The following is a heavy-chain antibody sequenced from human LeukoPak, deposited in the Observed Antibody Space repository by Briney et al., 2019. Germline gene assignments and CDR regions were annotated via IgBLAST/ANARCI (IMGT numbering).Heavy chain of an antibody. CDR3: ARDARVQKWFGELLKTTTYYFDY. Sequence: SETLSLTCTVSGGSISSSNSYWGWIRQPPGKGLEWIGSIYYSGSTYYNPSLKSRVSISVDTSKNQFSLKLSSVTAADTAVYYCARDARVQKWFGELLKTTTYYFDYWGQGTLVTVSS. V-gene: IGHV4-39*07. CDR2: IYYSGST. CDR1: GGSISSSNSY. D-gene: IGHD3-10*01. J-gene: IGHJ4*02.